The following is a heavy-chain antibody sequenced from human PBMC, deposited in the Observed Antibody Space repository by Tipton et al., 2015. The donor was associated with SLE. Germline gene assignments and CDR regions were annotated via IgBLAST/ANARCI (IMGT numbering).Heavy chain of an antibody. Sequence: TLSLTCTVSGGSISSHYWSWIRQPPGKGLEWIGTIYYSGSTYYNPSLKSRVIISVDTSKNQFSLKLSSVTAADTAVYYCARHRGGNYYDGFDIWGQGTMVTVSS. V-gene: IGHV4-59*08. J-gene: IGHJ3*02. CDR1: GGSISSHY. D-gene: IGHD1-26*01. CDR3: ARHRGGNYYDGFDI. CDR2: IYYSGST.